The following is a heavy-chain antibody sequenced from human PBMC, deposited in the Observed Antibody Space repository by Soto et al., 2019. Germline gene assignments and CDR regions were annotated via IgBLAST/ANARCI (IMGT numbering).Heavy chain of an antibody. CDR1: GGSLSGYY. V-gene: IGHV4-34*01. CDR2: INHSGST. D-gene: IGHD3-9*01. J-gene: IGHJ5*02. CDR3: ARGSAYYDILTGPRGRWFDP. Sequence: SETLSLTCAVYGGSLSGYYWSWIRQPPGKGLEWIGEINHSGSTNYNPSLKSRVTISVDTSKNQFSLKLSSVTAADTAVYYCARGSAYYDILTGPRGRWFDPWGQGTLVTVSS.